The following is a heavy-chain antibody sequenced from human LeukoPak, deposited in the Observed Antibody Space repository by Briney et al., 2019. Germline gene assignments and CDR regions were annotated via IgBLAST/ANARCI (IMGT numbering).Heavy chain of an antibody. D-gene: IGHD6-25*01. CDR1: GFTFTDYS. J-gene: IGHJ6*03. Sequence: PGGSLRLSCATSGFTFTDYSMTWARQAPRKGLEWVSSISTVSTYTFYSDSVKGRFTISRDNRKNTLYLQMSSLSAEDTAVYYCVRDGSGFYYYYYMDVWGRGTAVTVSS. CDR2: ISTVSTYT. CDR3: VRDGSGFYYYYYMDV. V-gene: IGHV3-21*01.